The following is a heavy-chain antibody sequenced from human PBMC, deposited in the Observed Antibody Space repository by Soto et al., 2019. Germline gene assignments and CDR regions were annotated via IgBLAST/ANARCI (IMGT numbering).Heavy chain of an antibody. Sequence: SGPTLVNPTQTLTLTCTFSGFSLSTSGMCVSWIRQPPGKALEWLARIDWDDDKYYSTSLKTRLTISKDTSKNQVVLTMTNMDPVDTATYYCARGRIAAAGTPFYYYYYMAVWGKGTTVTVSS. CDR3: ARGRIAAAGTPFYYYYYMAV. V-gene: IGHV2-70*11. D-gene: IGHD6-13*01. CDR2: IDWDDDK. CDR1: GFSLSTSGMC. J-gene: IGHJ6*03.